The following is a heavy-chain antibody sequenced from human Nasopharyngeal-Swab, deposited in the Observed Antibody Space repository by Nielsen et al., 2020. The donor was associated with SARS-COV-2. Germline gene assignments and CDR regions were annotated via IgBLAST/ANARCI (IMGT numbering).Heavy chain of an antibody. Sequence: ASVQVSCKASGYTFTSYAMHWVRQAPGQRLEWMGWITAGNGNTKYSQKFQGRVTITRDTSASTAYMELSSLRSEDTAVYYCARSTYYYDSSGYSFDYWGQGTLVTVSS. CDR1: GYTFTSYA. D-gene: IGHD3-22*01. CDR2: ITAGNGNT. J-gene: IGHJ4*02. V-gene: IGHV1-3*01. CDR3: ARSTYYYDSSGYSFDY.